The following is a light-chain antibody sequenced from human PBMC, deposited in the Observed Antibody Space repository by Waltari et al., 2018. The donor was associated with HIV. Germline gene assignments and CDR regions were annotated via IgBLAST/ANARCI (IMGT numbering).Light chain of an antibody. V-gene: IGLV1-47*01. CDR3: TSWDDSLSGWM. CDR1: SSNIGNNF. Sequence: QSVLTQPPSASGTPGQRVAISCSGSSSNIGNNFVYWYQHLPGTTPQLLIYRNNQRPSGVPDRFSGSKSGTSASLASSGLRSEDEADYYCTSWDDSLSGWMFGGGTTLTVL. CDR2: RNN. J-gene: IGLJ3*02.